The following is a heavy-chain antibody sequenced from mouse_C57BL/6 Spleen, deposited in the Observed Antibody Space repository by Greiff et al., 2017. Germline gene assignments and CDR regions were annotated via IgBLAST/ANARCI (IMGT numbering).Heavy chain of an antibody. CDR3: ARRDIYYGHYFDY. D-gene: IGHD2-1*01. V-gene: IGHV3-1*01. CDR2: ISYSGST. CDR1: GYSITSGYD. J-gene: IGHJ2*01. Sequence: EVQLVESGPGMVKPSQSLSLTCTVTGYSITSGYDWHWIRHFPGNKLEWMGYISYSGSTNYNPSLKSRISITHDTSKNHFFLKLNSVTTEDTATYYCARRDIYYGHYFDYWGQGTTLTGSS.